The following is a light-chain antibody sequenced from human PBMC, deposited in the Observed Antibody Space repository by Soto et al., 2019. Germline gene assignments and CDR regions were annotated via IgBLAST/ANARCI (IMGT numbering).Light chain of an antibody. Sequence: EIVMTQSPATLSVSPGERATLSCRASQSVSSNLAWYQQKPGQAPRLLIYGASTRATGIPARFSGSGSGTEFTLTINRVEPEDFAVYFCQQSTSSVTFGGGTKV. V-gene: IGKV3-15*01. CDR1: QSVSSN. J-gene: IGKJ4*01. CDR2: GAS. CDR3: QQSTSSVT.